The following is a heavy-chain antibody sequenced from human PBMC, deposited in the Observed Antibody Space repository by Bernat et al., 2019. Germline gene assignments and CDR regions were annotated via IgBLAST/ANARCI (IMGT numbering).Heavy chain of an antibody. CDR2: IWYDGSNK. V-gene: IGHV3-33*01. J-gene: IGHJ4*02. CDR1: GFTFRSYG. CDR3: ARGVSGGGGSCNGDY. D-gene: IGHD2-15*01. Sequence: SCAASGFTFRSYGMHWFRQAPGKGLDVVAVIWYDGSNKYYADSVKGRFTISRDHFKNQLYLEMNSLRVEETAVYYWARGVSGGGGSCNGDYWGQ.